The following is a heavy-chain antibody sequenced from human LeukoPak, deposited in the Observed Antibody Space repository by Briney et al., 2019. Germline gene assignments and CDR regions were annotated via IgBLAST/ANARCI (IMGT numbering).Heavy chain of an antibody. CDR2: INHSGST. Sequence: SETLSLTCAVYGGSFSGYYWSWIRQPPGKGLEWIGEINHSGSTNYNPSLKSRVTISVDTSKNQCSLNLSSVPAADTAMYYCARVILNWFDPWGQGTLVTVSS. CDR3: ARVILNWFDP. J-gene: IGHJ5*02. D-gene: IGHD2/OR15-2a*01. CDR1: GGSFSGYY. V-gene: IGHV4-34*01.